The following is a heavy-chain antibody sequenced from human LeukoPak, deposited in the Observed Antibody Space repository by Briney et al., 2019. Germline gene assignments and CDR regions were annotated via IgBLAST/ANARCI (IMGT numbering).Heavy chain of an antibody. J-gene: IGHJ2*01. CDR3: ARAAYSSTWYSRYFDL. V-gene: IGHV3-13*01. CDR2: IGTAGEI. CDR1: GFTFRSYD. Sequence: GGSLRLSCAASGFTFRSYDMHWVRQATRKGLEWVSGIGTAGEIYYPGSVKGRFTISRENAKNSLYLQMNSLRAGDMAVYYCARAAYSSTWYSRYFDLWGRGTLVTVSS. D-gene: IGHD6-13*01.